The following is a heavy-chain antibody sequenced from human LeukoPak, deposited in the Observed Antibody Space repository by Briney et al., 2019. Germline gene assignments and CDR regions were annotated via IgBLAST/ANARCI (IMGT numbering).Heavy chain of an antibody. D-gene: IGHD3-9*01. V-gene: IGHV3-74*01. CDR1: GFTFSSYW. Sequence: GGSLRPSCAASGFTFSSYWMHWVRQAPGKGLVWVSRINSDGSSTSCADSVKGRFTISRDNAKNTLYLQMNSLRAEDTAVYYCARDQGGILTGYYTEFDYWGQGTLVTVSS. CDR2: INSDGSST. CDR3: ARDQGGILTGYYTEFDY. J-gene: IGHJ4*02.